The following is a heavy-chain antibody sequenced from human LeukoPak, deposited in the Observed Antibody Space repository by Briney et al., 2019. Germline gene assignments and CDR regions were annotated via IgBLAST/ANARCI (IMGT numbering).Heavy chain of an antibody. J-gene: IGHJ4*02. CDR2: ISAYNGNT. Sequence: HRASVKVSCKASGYTFTSYGISWVRQAPGQGLEWMGWISAYNGNTNYAQKLLGRVTMTTDTSTSTTYMELRSLRSDDTAVYYCARDTRDYYDSSGYYNYWGQGTLVTVSS. D-gene: IGHD3-22*01. CDR1: GYTFTSYG. CDR3: ARDTRDYYDSSGYYNY. V-gene: IGHV1-18*01.